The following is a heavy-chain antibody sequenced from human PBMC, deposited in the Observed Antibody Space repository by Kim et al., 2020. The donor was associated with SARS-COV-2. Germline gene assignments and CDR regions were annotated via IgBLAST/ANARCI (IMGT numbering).Heavy chain of an antibody. CDR1: GGTFSSYA. Sequence: SVKVSCKASGGTFSSYAISWVRQAPGQGLEWMGGIIPIFGTANYAQKFQGRVTITADKSTSTAYMELSSLRSEDTAVYYCARGTPVGATNAFDIWGQGTLVTVSS. CDR3: ARGTPVGATNAFDI. CDR2: IIPIFGTA. D-gene: IGHD1-26*01. J-gene: IGHJ3*02. V-gene: IGHV1-69*06.